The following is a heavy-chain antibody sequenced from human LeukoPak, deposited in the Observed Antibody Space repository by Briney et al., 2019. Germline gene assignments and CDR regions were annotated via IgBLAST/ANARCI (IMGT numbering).Heavy chain of an antibody. CDR2: IYYSGST. D-gene: IGHD3-22*01. J-gene: IGHJ5*02. CDR1: GGSISSSSYY. CDR3: ARGVRSNYYDSSGYLEA. V-gene: IGHV4-39*07. Sequence: SETLSLTCTVSGGSISSSSYYWGWIRQPPGKGLEWIGSIYYSGSTYYNPSLKSRVTISVDTSKNQFSLKLSSVTAADTAVYYCARGVRSNYYDSSGYLEAWGQGTLVTVSS.